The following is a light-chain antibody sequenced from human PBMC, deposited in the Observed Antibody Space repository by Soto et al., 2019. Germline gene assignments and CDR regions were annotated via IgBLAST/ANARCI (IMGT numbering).Light chain of an antibody. CDR3: HSYDSDNVI. Sequence: NFMLTQPHSVSESPGKTVTISCTRSSGSIASNYVQWYQPRPGSAPTSVIYDDNQRPSGVPDRFSGSIDSSSNSASLTISGLKTEDEADYYCHSYDSDNVIFGGGTKLTVL. CDR2: DDN. CDR1: SGSIASNY. V-gene: IGLV6-57*04. J-gene: IGLJ2*01.